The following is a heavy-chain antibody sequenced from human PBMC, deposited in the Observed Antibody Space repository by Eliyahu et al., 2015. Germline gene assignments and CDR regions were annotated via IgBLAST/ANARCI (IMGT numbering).Heavy chain of an antibody. CDR1: GFKFGDEA. V-gene: IGHV3-49*04. Sequence: EVQLVESGGGLEQPGXSLPXSXTVSGFKFGDEAMAWVRQAPGKGLGWIGFIRSKGYGGTTEHAASVKGRFTLSRDDSKSIAYLQMNSLNTEDTAVYYCARAIYGRYFDYWGQGTLVTVSS. CDR3: ARAIYGRYFDY. D-gene: IGHD2/OR15-2a*01. CDR2: IRSKGYGGTT. J-gene: IGHJ4*02.